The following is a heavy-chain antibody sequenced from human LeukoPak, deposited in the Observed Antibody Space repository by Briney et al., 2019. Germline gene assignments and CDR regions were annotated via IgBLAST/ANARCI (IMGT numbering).Heavy chain of an antibody. D-gene: IGHD3-3*01. CDR3: ARASTIFGVVIIPQHFDY. CDR1: GFIFSSYE. V-gene: IGHV3-48*03. Sequence: GGSLRLSCAASGFIFSSYEMNWVRQAPGKGLEWVSYISSSGSTIYYADSVKGRFTISRDNAKNSLYLQMNSLRAEDTAVYYCARASTIFGVVIIPQHFDYWGQGTLVTVSS. J-gene: IGHJ4*02. CDR2: ISSSGSTI.